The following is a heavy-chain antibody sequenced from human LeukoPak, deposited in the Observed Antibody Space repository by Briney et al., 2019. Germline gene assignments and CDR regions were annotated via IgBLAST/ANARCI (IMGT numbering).Heavy chain of an antibody. V-gene: IGHV3-21*01. CDR1: GFTFSSYS. D-gene: IGHD4-17*01. CDR2: ISSSSSYI. Sequence: PGGSLRLSCAASGFTFSSYSMNWVRQAQGMGLEWVSSISSSSSYIYYADSVKGRFTISRDNAKNSLYLQMNSLRAEDTAVYYCARDSPTVTSQAIDYWGQGNLVTVSS. J-gene: IGHJ4*02. CDR3: ARDSPTVTSQAIDY.